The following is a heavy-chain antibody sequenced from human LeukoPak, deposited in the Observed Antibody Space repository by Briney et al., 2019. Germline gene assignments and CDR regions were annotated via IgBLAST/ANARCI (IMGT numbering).Heavy chain of an antibody. CDR1: GLTFSSYA. D-gene: IGHD2-21*02. J-gene: IGHJ4*02. Sequence: PGGSLRLSCAASGLTFSSYAMHWVRQAPGKGLEWVAVISYDGSNKYYADSVKGRFTISRDNSKNTLYLQMNSLRAEDTAVYYCARGHTVVVTPADYWGQGTLVTVSS. V-gene: IGHV3-30-3*01. CDR2: ISYDGSNK. CDR3: ARGHTVVVTPADY.